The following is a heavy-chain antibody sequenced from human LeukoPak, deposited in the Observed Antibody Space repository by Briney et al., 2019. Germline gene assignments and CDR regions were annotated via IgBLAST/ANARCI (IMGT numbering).Heavy chain of an antibody. CDR3: ARLGYCGGDCYSSEFDY. Sequence: GESLKISCKGSGYSFTSHWIGWVRQMPGKGLEWMGIIYHGDSDTRYSPSFQGQVTISADKSISTAYLQWSSLKASDTAMYYCARLGYCGGDCYSSEFDYWGQGTLVTVSS. D-gene: IGHD2-21*02. J-gene: IGHJ4*02. V-gene: IGHV5-51*01. CDR2: IYHGDSDT. CDR1: GYSFTSHW.